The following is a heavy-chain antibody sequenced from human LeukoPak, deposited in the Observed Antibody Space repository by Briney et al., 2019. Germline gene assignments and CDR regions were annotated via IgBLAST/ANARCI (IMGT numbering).Heavy chain of an antibody. J-gene: IGHJ4*02. V-gene: IGHV1-46*01. CDR3: AREGGGSYYDY. Sequence: ASVKVSCKASGYSFTSHYMHWVRQAPGQGLEGLGLINPSGSSTLYAQKFQGRVTITRDTSASTAYMELSSLRSEDTAVYYCAREGGGSYYDYWGQGTLVTVSS. D-gene: IGHD1-26*01. CDR2: INPSGSST. CDR1: GYSFTSHY.